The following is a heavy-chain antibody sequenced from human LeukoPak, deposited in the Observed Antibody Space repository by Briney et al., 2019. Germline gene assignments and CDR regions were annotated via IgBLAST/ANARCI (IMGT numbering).Heavy chain of an antibody. Sequence: GSLRLSCAASGFTFSSYAMSWVRQAPGKGLEWVSVISSSGGSTYYADSVKGRFTISRDNSENTLYLQMNSLRADDTAVYYCAKSLAHWITAAAGRSFDYWGQGTLVTVSS. D-gene: IGHD6-13*01. J-gene: IGHJ4*02. V-gene: IGHV3-23*01. CDR1: GFTFSSYA. CDR3: AKSLAHWITAAAGRSFDY. CDR2: ISSSGGST.